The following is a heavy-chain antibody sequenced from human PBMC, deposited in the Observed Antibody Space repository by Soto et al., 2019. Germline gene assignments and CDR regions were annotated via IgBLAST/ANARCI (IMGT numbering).Heavy chain of an antibody. D-gene: IGHD2-15*01. V-gene: IGHV4-39*01. CDR1: GGSIRSSSYY. CDR2: IYYSGST. CDR3: ASGPPVAALSY. Sequence: SETQSLTCTVSGGSIRSSSYYWGWIRQPPGKGLEWIGSIYYSGSTYYNPSLKSRVTISVDTSKNQFSLKLSSVTAADTAVYYCASGPPVAALSYWGQGTLVTVSS. J-gene: IGHJ4*02.